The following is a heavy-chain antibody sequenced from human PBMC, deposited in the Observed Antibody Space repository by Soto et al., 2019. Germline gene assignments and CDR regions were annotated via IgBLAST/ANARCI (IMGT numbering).Heavy chain of an antibody. CDR3: ARRYGASFDF. CDR2: IYYSGST. Sequence: SEILPPPCTVSGGSIISYYWSRIRQPPGKGLEWIGYIYYSGSTNYNPSLKSRVTISVDTSKSQFSLKLSSVTAAYTSVYYCARRYGASFDFCGQGTLVTVSS. D-gene: IGHD4-17*01. J-gene: IGHJ4*02. CDR1: GGSIISYY. V-gene: IGHV4-59*01.